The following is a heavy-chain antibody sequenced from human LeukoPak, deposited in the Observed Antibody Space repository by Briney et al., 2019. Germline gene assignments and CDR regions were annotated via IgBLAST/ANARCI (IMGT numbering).Heavy chain of an antibody. V-gene: IGHV4-39*01. CDR1: GASLSGSQYY. J-gene: IGHJ3*01. CDR2: IFYTEST. Sequence: SETLSLTCSVSGASLSGSQYYWRWIRQPPGRPLQWIATIFYTESTLYNPSLSSRVSLSVDTSKRQISLRLTSVTAADSALYYCARHRGSLKTGYSPKNPLDVWGQGTMVTVSS. CDR3: ARHRGSLKTGYSPKNPLDV. D-gene: IGHD3-9*01.